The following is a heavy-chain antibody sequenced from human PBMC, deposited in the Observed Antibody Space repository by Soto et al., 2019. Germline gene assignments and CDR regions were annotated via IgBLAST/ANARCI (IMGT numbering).Heavy chain of an antibody. Sequence: GEPLKSSCKGSGYSFTSYWIGWVRQMPGKGLEWMGIIYPGDSDTRYSPSFQGQVTISADKSISTAYLQWSSLKASDTAMYYCARQKDDSSGYYSRYLVGAFDIWGQGTMVTVSS. V-gene: IGHV5-51*01. J-gene: IGHJ3*02. CDR2: IYPGDSDT. CDR1: GYSFTSYW. D-gene: IGHD3-22*01. CDR3: ARQKDDSSGYYSRYLVGAFDI.